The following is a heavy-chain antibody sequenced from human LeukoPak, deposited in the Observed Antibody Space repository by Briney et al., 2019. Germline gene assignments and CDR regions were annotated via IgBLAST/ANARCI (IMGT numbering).Heavy chain of an antibody. CDR2: IYQSGNT. CDR1: GGSISSSSYY. Sequence: SETLSLTCTVSGGSISSSSYYWGWIRQPPGKGLECVGSIYQSGNTYYNPSLQSRVTISVDTSKNQFSLKLTSVTAADTATYFCARTRSFSATASFDYWGQGTVVTVSS. J-gene: IGHJ4*02. CDR3: ARTRSFSATASFDY. V-gene: IGHV4-39*01. D-gene: IGHD2-21*02.